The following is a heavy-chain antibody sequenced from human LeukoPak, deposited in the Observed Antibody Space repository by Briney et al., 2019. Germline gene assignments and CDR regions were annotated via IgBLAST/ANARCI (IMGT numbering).Heavy chain of an antibody. CDR2: ISAYNGNT. D-gene: IGHD1-7*01. CDR1: GYTFTSYG. V-gene: IGHV1-18*01. Sequence: ASVKVSCKASGYTFTSYGISWVRQAPGQGLEWMGWISAYNGNTNYAQKFQGRVTITTDESTSTAYMELSSLRSEDTAVYYCARGRGLELLVWAFDIWGQGTMVTVSS. J-gene: IGHJ3*02. CDR3: ARGRGLELLVWAFDI.